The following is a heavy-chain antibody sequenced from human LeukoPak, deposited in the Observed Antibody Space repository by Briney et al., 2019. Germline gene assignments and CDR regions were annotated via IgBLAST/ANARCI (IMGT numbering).Heavy chain of an antibody. Sequence: SETLSLTCTVSGGSISSYYWSWIRQPPGKGLEWIGYIYYSGSTNYNPSLMSRVTISVDTSKNQFSLKLSSVTAADTAVYYCARVNAGGWYYFDYWGQGTLVTVSS. V-gene: IGHV4-59*01. CDR3: ARVNAGGWYYFDY. J-gene: IGHJ4*02. D-gene: IGHD6-19*01. CDR1: GGSISSYY. CDR2: IYYSGST.